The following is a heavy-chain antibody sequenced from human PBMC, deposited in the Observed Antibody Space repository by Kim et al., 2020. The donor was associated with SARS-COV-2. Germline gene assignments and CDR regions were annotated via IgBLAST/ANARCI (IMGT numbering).Heavy chain of an antibody. CDR2: ISSSGSTI. Sequence: GGSLRLSCAASGFTFSSYEMNWVRQAPGKGLEWVSYISSSGSTIYYADSVKGRFTISRDNAKNSLYLQMNSLRAEDTAVYYCARDGAVSSSWYLTSDYYYCGMDVWGRGTPVTVSS. CDR1: GFTFSSYE. D-gene: IGHD6-13*01. J-gene: IGHJ6*02. V-gene: IGHV3-48*03. CDR3: ARDGAVSSSWYLTSDYYYCGMDV.